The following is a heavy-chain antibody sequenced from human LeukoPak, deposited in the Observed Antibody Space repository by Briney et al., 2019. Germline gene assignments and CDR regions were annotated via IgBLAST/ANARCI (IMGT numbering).Heavy chain of an antibody. D-gene: IGHD2-2*01. CDR2: IYNGGAT. CDR3: AREFGSGTFD. V-gene: IGHV3-53*01. J-gene: IGHJ4*02. CDR1: GFIVSNYY. Sequence: GGSLRLSCAASGFIVSNYYMNWVSQAPGKGLECVSVIYNGGATYYADSVKGRFTISRDNSKNTLYLQMNGLRAEDTAVYFCAREFGSGTFDWGQGTLVTVSS.